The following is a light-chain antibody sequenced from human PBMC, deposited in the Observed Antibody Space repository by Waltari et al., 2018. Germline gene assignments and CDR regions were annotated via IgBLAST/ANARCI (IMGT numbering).Light chain of an antibody. CDR2: GAS. J-gene: IGKJ1*01. CDR3: QKYERLPAT. Sequence: EVVLTQSPGTLSLSPGERATLSCRASQSVGRYLVWYQQKPGQAPRLLIYGASSRATGIPDRFSGSGSGTDFSLTLSRLEPEDFAIYYCQKYERLPATFGQGTKVEIK. V-gene: IGKV3-20*01. CDR1: QSVGRY.